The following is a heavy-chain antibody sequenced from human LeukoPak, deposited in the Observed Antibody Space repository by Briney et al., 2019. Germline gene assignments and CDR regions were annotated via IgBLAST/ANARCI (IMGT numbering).Heavy chain of an antibody. CDR3: ARESKERLSSLFGYYGMDV. CDR1: EFAFSTYN. Sequence: GGSLRLSCAASEFAFSTYNMNWVRQAPGKGLEWVSYISTGSSTTYYADSVKGRFTISRDNVENSLYLQMNSLRDEDTAVYYCARESKERLSSLFGYYGMDVWGQGTTVTVSS. V-gene: IGHV3-48*02. J-gene: IGHJ6*02. CDR2: ISTGSSTT. D-gene: IGHD6-25*01.